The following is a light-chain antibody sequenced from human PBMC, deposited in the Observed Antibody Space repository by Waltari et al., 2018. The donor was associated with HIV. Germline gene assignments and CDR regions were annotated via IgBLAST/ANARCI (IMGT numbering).Light chain of an antibody. CDR1: TGQVPQAHY. CDR3: LLYYNGASSV. CDR2: TTS. Sequence: TVETQETSLTVSPRRAVNPTCPSSTGQVPQAHYSNWFQQKPGQAPRALIYTTSNKHPRTPARFSGSLLGAKAALTLSGGQPEDEADYYCLLYYNGASSVFGGGTRLTGL. J-gene: IGLJ3*02. V-gene: IGLV7-43*01.